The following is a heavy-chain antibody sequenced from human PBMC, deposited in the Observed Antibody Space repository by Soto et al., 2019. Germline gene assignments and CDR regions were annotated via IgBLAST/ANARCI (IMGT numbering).Heavy chain of an antibody. Sequence: GGSLRLSCVASGFTFSDYGMHWVRQAPGKGLEWVAVIAYDGSNKYYADSVKGRFTISRDNSKNTLYLQMDSLRAEDTAVYYCAKNHQRPQSRDGYNLIDYWGQGTLVTVSS. CDR2: IAYDGSNK. CDR3: AKNHQRPQSRDGYNLIDY. J-gene: IGHJ4*02. D-gene: IGHD1-1*01. CDR1: GFTFSDYG. V-gene: IGHV3-30*18.